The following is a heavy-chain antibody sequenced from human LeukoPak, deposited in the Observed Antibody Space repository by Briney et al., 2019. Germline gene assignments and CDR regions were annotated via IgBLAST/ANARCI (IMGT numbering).Heavy chain of an antibody. CDR1: GFTFIRYS. Sequence: PGGSLRLSCAASGFTFIRYSMHWVRQAPGKGLEWVAAVSEDGTNNYYAESVKGRFTVSRDNSKNMMFLQMNSLRREDTAVYYCASGDFRFWGQGALVTVSS. V-gene: IGHV3-30*04. J-gene: IGHJ4*02. D-gene: IGHD2-21*01. CDR3: ASGDFRF. CDR2: VSEDGTNN.